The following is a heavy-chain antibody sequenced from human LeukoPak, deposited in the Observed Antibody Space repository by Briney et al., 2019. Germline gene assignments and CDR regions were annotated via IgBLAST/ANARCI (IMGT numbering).Heavy chain of an antibody. Sequence: PGGSLRLSCSASGFTFSRYAMHWVRQAPGKGLEYVSAISSNGGSTYYADSVKGRFTISRDNSKNTLYLQMNSLRAEDTAVYYCAREARPENYCDSSGSLEDWGQGTLVTVSS. V-gene: IGHV3-64*04. CDR2: ISSNGGST. CDR3: AREARPENYCDSSGSLED. CDR1: GFTFSRYA. J-gene: IGHJ4*02. D-gene: IGHD3-22*01.